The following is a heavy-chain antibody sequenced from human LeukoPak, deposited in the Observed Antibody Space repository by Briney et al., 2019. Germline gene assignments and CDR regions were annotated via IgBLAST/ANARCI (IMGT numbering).Heavy chain of an antibody. CDR2: IKQDGSET. D-gene: IGHD2-2*01. V-gene: IGHV3-7*01. CDR3: AREDIVVRPATTDDAFDI. CDR1: GFTFRNYY. J-gene: IGHJ3*02. Sequence: GGSLRLSCVASGFTFRNYYMSWVRQAPGKGLEWVANIKQDGSETFYMDSVEGRFTISRDNAKNSLFLQMNSLRAEDTALYYCAREDIVVRPATTDDAFDIWGQGTMVTVSS.